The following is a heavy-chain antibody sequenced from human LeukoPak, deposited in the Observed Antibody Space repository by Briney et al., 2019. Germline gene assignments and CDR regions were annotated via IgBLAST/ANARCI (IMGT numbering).Heavy chain of an antibody. Sequence: PSETLSLTCTVSGGSISSSSNYWDWVRQPPGKGLEWIGSIYYSVSTYYNPPLRSRVTIPVDASKNHFYLKLSSVTAADPAVYYCAKHSRSGDSGYGNAFDIWGQGTMVTVSS. CDR2: IYYSVST. CDR3: AKHSRSGDSGYGNAFDI. V-gene: IGHV4-39*01. CDR1: GGSISSSSNY. J-gene: IGHJ3*02. D-gene: IGHD5-12*01.